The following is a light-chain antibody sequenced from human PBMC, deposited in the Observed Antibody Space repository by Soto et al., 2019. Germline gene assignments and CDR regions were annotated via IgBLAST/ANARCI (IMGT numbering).Light chain of an antibody. Sequence: EIVITQSPATLSVSPGERATLSCRASQSVRSNLAWYQQKPGQAPRLLIYDASNRATGIPARFSGSGPATDFTLTISSLEPEDFAVYYCQQRSSWITFGQGTRLEIK. V-gene: IGKV3D-11*02. CDR3: QQRSSWIT. J-gene: IGKJ5*01. CDR2: DAS. CDR1: QSVRSN.